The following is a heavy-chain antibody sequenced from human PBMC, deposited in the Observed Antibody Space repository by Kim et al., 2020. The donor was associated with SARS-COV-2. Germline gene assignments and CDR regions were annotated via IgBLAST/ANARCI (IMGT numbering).Heavy chain of an antibody. CDR3: AKGRPMVRGAIPYYFDY. J-gene: IGHJ4*02. V-gene: IGHV3-23*01. D-gene: IGHD3-10*01. Sequence: VKGRFTISQDNSKNTLYLQMNSRRAEDTAVYYCAKGRPMVRGAIPYYFDYWGQGTLVTVSS.